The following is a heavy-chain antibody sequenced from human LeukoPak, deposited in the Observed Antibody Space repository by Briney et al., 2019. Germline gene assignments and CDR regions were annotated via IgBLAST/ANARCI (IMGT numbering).Heavy chain of an antibody. CDR2: ISWNSGSI. J-gene: IGHJ4*02. CDR3: ARYSSSSGPDY. CDR1: GFTFDDYA. V-gene: IGHV3-9*01. Sequence: GGSLRLSCAASGFTFDDYAMHWVRQAPGKGLEWVSGISWNSGSIGYADSVKGRFTISRDNAKNSLYLQMNSLRAEDTAVYYCARYSSSSGPDYWGQGTLVTVSS. D-gene: IGHD6-6*01.